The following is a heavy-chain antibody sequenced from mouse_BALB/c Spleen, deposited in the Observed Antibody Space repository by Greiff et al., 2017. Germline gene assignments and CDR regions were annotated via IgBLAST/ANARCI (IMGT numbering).Heavy chain of an antibody. CDR2: ISYDGSN. CDR1: GYSITSGYY. CDR3: ARGGYAMDY. J-gene: IGHJ4*01. V-gene: IGHV3-6*02. Sequence: DVQLQESGPGLVKPSQSLSLTCSVTGYSITSGYYWNWIRQFPGNKLEWMGYISYDGSNNYNPSLKNRISITRDTSKNQFFLKLNSVTTEDTATYYCARGGYAMDYWGQGTSVTVSS.